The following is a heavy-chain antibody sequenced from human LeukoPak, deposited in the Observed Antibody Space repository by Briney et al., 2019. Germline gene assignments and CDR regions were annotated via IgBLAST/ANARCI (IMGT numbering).Heavy chain of an antibody. CDR2: ISSSSSYI. J-gene: IGHJ4*02. CDR1: GFTFSSYS. Sequence: PGGSLRLSCAASGFTFSSYSMNWVRQAPGKGLEWVSCISSSSSYIYYADSVKGRFTISRDNAKNSLYLQMNSLRAEDTAVYYCARDISSGWYQRSDEFDYWGQGTLVTISS. D-gene: IGHD6-19*01. V-gene: IGHV3-21*01. CDR3: ARDISSGWYQRSDEFDY.